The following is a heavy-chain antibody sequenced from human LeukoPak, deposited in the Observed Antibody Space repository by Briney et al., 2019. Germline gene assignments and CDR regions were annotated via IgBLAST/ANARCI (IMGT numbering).Heavy chain of an antibody. CDR3: ARSTYCSGGSCSHNWFDP. CDR2: INHSGST. CDR1: GGSFSGYY. J-gene: IGHJ5*02. Sequence: PSETLSLTCAVYGGSFSGYYWSWIRQPPGKGLEWIGEINHSGSTNYNPSLKSRVTISVDTSKNQFSLKLSSVTAADTAVYYCARSTYCSGGSCSHNWFDPWGQGTLVTVSS. D-gene: IGHD2-15*01. V-gene: IGHV4-34*01.